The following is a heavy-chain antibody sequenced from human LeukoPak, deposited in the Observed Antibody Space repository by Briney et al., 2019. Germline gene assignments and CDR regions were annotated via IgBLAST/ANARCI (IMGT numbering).Heavy chain of an antibody. CDR1: GYTFITYG. Sequence: APVKVSCKASGYTFITYGISWVRQAPGQGLEWVGWISAYNGDTKYAQKVQGRVTLTTDTSTSTAYLELRSLRPDDTAQYYCARDCSGGSCSSDKYYYYALDVWGQGTAVTVSS. D-gene: IGHD2-15*01. V-gene: IGHV1-18*01. CDR2: ISAYNGDT. CDR3: ARDCSGGSCSSDKYYYYALDV. J-gene: IGHJ6*02.